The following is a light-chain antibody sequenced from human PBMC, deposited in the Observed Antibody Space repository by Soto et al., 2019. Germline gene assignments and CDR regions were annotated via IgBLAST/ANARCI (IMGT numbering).Light chain of an antibody. CDR2: YAS. V-gene: IGKV3-20*01. Sequence: EFVLTQSPGTLSLSPGDRATLSCRSSQTVRNNYLAWYQQKPGPAPRILIYYASRRATGIPDMFSGSGSGTDFTLTISRLEPEDFAVYYCQQYGSSPHTFGPGTRLEIK. CDR3: QQYGSSPHT. J-gene: IGKJ5*01. CDR1: QTVRNNY.